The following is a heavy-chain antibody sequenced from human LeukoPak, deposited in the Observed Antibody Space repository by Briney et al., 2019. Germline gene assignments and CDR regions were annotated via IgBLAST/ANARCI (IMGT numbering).Heavy chain of an antibody. J-gene: IGHJ4*02. D-gene: IGHD6-19*01. CDR3: ARDLDSSGWYTGFDY. CDR1: GYTSTSYD. V-gene: IGHV1-2*02. Sequence: ASVKVSCKASGYTSTSYDINWVRQATGQGLEWMGWMNPNSGGTNYAQKFQGRVTMTRDTSISTAYMELSRLRSDDTAVYYCARDLDSSGWYTGFDYWGQGTVVTVSS. CDR2: MNPNSGGT.